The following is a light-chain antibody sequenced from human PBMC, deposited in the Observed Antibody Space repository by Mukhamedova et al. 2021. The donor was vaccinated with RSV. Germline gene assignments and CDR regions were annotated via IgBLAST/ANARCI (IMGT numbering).Light chain of an antibody. V-gene: IGKV1-39*01. J-gene: IGKJ4*01. CDR2: ATS. CDR3: QQSYSTPPT. Sequence: WYQRRVHGKAPTLLIYATSYLHSGVPSRFSGSGSGTDFNLTISSLQPEDFAMYYCQQSYSTPPTFGGGTRVEIK.